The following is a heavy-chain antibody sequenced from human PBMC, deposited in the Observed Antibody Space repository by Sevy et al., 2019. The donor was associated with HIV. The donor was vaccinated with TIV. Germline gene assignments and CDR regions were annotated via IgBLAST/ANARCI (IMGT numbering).Heavy chain of an antibody. J-gene: IGHJ4*02. V-gene: IGHV3-30*02. CDR3: ARDLEEWELRYLGY. CDR2: IWYDGKNA. CDR1: GFTFSSCG. Sequence: GGSLRLSCAASGFTFSSCGMYWARQGPGEGLEWVAIIWYDGKNALYADSVKGRLIISRDNSKNKLYLQMMSLRADDTAVYYCARDLEEWELRYLGYWGQGTLVTVSS. D-gene: IGHD1-26*01.